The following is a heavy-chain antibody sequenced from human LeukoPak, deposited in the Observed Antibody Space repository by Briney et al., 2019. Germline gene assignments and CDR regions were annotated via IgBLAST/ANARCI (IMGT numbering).Heavy chain of an antibody. J-gene: IGHJ4*02. V-gene: IGHV3-21*06. Sequence: GGSLRLSCTASGLTFSTSGFNWVRQTPGKGLEWVASIGPTGSDRYHADSIKGRFTISRDNANNFLYLQMNSLRAEDTAVYYCATETNGRHYDYWGQGTLLTVSS. D-gene: IGHD1-14*01. CDR3: ATETNGRHYDY. CDR1: GLTFSTSG. CDR2: IGPTGSDR.